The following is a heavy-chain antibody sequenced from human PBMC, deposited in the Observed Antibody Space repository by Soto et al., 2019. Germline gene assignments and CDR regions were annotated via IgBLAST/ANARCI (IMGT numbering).Heavy chain of an antibody. D-gene: IGHD6-19*01. CDR2: ISGSGGST. CDR1: GFTFSSYA. CDR3: AKDQRQWLVTLRYFDY. V-gene: IGHV3-23*04. J-gene: IGHJ4*02. Sequence: EVQLVESGGGLVQPGGSLRLSCAASGFTFSSYAMSWVRQAPGKGLEWVSAISGSGGSTYYADSVKGRFTISRDNSKNTLYLQMNSLRAEDTAVYYCAKDQRQWLVTLRYFDYWGQGTLVTVSS.